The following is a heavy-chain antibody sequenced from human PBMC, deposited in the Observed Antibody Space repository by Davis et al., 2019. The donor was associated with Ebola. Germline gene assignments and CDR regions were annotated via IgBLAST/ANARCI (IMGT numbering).Heavy chain of an antibody. CDR3: ARDSNYDFWTGYSRGRSLDY. CDR2: IWYDGSNK. J-gene: IGHJ4*02. Sequence: PGGSLRLSCAASGFSFSTYGMHWVRQAPGKGLEWVAVIWYDGSNKYYADSVKGRFTISRDNSKNTLDLQMDSLRAEDTAVYYCARDSNYDFWTGYSRGRSLDYWGQGILVTVSS. D-gene: IGHD3-3*01. V-gene: IGHV3-33*01. CDR1: GFSFSTYG.